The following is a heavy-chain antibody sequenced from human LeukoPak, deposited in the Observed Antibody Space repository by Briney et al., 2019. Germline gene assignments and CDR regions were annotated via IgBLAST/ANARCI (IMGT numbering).Heavy chain of an antibody. Sequence: KPSQTLSLTYTVSGGSISSGGYYWSWIRQHPGKGLEWIGYIYYSGSTYYNPSLKSRVTISVDTSKNQFSLKLSSVTAADTAVYYCARENGDYVRGPYGMDVWGQGTTVTVSS. D-gene: IGHD4-17*01. CDR2: IYYSGST. J-gene: IGHJ6*02. V-gene: IGHV4-31*03. CDR1: GGSISSGGYY. CDR3: ARENGDYVRGPYGMDV.